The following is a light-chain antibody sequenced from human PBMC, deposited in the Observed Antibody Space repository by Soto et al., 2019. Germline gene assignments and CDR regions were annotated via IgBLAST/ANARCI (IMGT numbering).Light chain of an antibody. V-gene: IGLV2-23*01. Sequence: QSALTQPASVAGSPGQSITISCTGTSSDVGSYNLVSWYQQHPGKAPKLMIYEGSKRPSGVSNRFSGSKSGNTASLTISGLQAEDEANYYCRSDAGVGGVCGGGTKLTVL. CDR2: EGS. CDR3: RSDAGVGGV. J-gene: IGLJ2*01. CDR1: SSDVGSYNL.